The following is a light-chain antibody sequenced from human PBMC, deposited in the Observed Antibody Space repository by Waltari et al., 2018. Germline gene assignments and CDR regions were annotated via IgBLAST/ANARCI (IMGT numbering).Light chain of an antibody. V-gene: IGKV3-15*01. CDR3: QQYNTWPSVT. Sequence: EMVMTQSPASLSVSPGETATLSCRASQSVNTYLAWYQQKPGQAPRLFIYGASTRTTDVPARFSGSGSGTEFTLTISSLQSEDFAVYYCQQYNTWPSVTFGQGTRLQIK. CDR1: QSVNTY. J-gene: IGKJ5*01. CDR2: GAS.